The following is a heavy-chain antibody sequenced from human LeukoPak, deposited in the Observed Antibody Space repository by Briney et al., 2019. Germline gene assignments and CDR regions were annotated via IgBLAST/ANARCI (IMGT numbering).Heavy chain of an antibody. CDR3: AKDRTTAALDP. V-gene: IGHV3-30*04. J-gene: IGHJ5*02. Sequence: PGRSLRLSCAASGFTFSSYAMHWVRQAPGKGLEWVALISYDGSNKYYADSVKGRFTISRDNSKNTLYLQMNSLRAEDTAVYYCAKDRTTAALDPWGQGTLVTVSS. CDR1: GFTFSSYA. D-gene: IGHD6-13*01. CDR2: ISYDGSNK.